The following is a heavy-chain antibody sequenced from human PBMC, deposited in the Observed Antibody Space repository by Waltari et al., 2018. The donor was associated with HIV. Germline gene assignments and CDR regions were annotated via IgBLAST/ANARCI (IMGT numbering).Heavy chain of an antibody. CDR2: RNPNSGNT. Sequence: QVQLVQSGAEVKKPGASVKVSCKASGYTFSNYDINWVRQATGQGLEWMGWRNPNSGNTGYAQKFQGRVTMTRNTSISTAYMELNSLTSDDTAVYYCARRYDSGSYYWVYWGQGTPVTVSS. CDR1: GYTFSNYD. J-gene: IGHJ4*02. CDR3: ARRYDSGSYYWVY. V-gene: IGHV1-8*01. D-gene: IGHD3-10*01.